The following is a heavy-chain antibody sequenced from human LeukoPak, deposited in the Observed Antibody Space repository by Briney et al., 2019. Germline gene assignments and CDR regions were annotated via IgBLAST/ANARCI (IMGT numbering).Heavy chain of an antibody. CDR1: GYTFTSYD. CDR2: MNPNSGNT. Sequence: GASVKVSCKASGYTFTSYDINWVRQATGQGLEWMGWMNPNSGNTGYAQKFQGRVTMTRNTSISTAYMELSSLRSEDTAVYYCARGHGGAARPKHNWFDPWGQGTLVTVSS. CDR3: ARGHGGAARPKHNWFDP. D-gene: IGHD6-6*01. V-gene: IGHV1-8*01. J-gene: IGHJ5*02.